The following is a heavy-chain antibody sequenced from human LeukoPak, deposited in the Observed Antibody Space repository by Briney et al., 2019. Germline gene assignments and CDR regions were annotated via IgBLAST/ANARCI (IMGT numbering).Heavy chain of an antibody. CDR1: GFSFRGYS. Sequence: KTGGSLRLSCAASGFSFRGYSMSWVRQAPGKGLEWVSSITLSSSSKYYADSVKGRFTISRDNAKNSLFLRMDSLRAEGTAVYFCATGGPYSSSDYWGQGTLVTVSS. V-gene: IGHV3-21*01. J-gene: IGHJ4*02. CDR2: ITLSSSSK. D-gene: IGHD6-6*01. CDR3: ATGGPYSSSDY.